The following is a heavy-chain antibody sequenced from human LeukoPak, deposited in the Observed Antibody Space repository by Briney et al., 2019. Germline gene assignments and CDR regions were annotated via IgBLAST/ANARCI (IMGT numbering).Heavy chain of an antibody. D-gene: IGHD2-15*01. V-gene: IGHV4-39*01. Sequence: SETLSLTCTVSGGSISSSSYYWGWIRQPPGKGLEWIGSIYYSGSTYYNPSLKSRVTISVDTSKNQFSLKLSSVTAADTAVYYCARQPEGGWSNYFDYWGQGTLVTVSS. CDR2: IYYSGST. CDR1: GGSISSSSYY. CDR3: ARQPEGGWSNYFDY. J-gene: IGHJ4*02.